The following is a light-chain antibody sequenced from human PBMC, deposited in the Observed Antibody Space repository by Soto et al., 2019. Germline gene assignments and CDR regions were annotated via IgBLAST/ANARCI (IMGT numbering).Light chain of an antibody. J-gene: IGLJ2*01. V-gene: IGLV2-14*01. CDR1: SSDVGGYNY. CDR3: SSYTSSSTEV. Sequence: QSVLTQSASVSGSPGQSITISCTGTSSDVGGYNYVSWYQQHPGKAPKLMIYDVSNRPSGVSNRFSGSKSGNTASLTISGLQAEDEAYYYCSSYTSSSTEVFGGGTKLTVL. CDR2: DVS.